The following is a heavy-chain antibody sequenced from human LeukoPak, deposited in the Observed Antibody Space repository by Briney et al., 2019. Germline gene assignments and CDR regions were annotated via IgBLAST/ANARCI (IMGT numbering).Heavy chain of an antibody. J-gene: IGHJ4*02. CDR1: GGSISSGGYY. CDR2: IYYSGST. Sequence: SETLSLTCTVSGGSISSGGYYWSWIRQHPGKGLEWIGYIYYSGSTYYNPSLKSRDTISVDTSKNQFSLKLSSVTAADTAVYYCARGYYGSGSYSYYFDYWGQGTLVTVSS. CDR3: ARGYYGSGSYSYYFDY. V-gene: IGHV4-31*03. D-gene: IGHD3-10*01.